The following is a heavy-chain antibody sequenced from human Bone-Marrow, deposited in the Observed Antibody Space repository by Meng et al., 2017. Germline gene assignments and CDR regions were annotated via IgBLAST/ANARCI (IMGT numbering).Heavy chain of an antibody. CDR1: GYTFTSYG. V-gene: IGHV1-18*01. CDR3: AREWDLGSGSLPYNWFDP. CDR2: ISAYNGNT. D-gene: IGHD3-10*01. J-gene: IGHJ5*02. Sequence: ASVKVSCKASGYTFTSYGISWVRQAPGQGLEWMGWISAYNGNTNYAQKFQGRVTMTTDTSTSTAYMEMRSLRSDDTAVYYCAREWDLGSGSLPYNWFDPWGQGTLVTVSS.